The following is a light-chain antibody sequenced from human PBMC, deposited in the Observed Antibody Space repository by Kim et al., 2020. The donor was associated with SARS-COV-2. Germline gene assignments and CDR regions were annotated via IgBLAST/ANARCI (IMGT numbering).Light chain of an antibody. CDR2: DVG. CDR1: SSDVGGYNY. CDR3: SSYTTSTTRV. Sequence: QSASVSGSPGQSITISCSGSSSDVGGYNYVSWYQQHQGKAPKLIIYDVGTRPSGVSYRFSGSKSGNTASLTISGLQTEDEADYYCSSYTTSTTRVFGGGTQLTVL. J-gene: IGLJ3*02. V-gene: IGLV2-14*03.